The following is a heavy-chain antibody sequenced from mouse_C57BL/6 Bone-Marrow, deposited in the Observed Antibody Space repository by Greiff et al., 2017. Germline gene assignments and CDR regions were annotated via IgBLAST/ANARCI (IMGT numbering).Heavy chain of an antibody. CDR1: GYTFTSYG. CDR3: AVLSIAMDN. Sequence: VQLQQSGAELARPGASVKLSCKASGYTFTSYGISWVKQRTGQGLEWIGEIYPRGGNTYYNEKFKGQATLTADQASSTAYMELRSVTSEDSAVYFCAVLSIAMDNWGKGTSVTVSS. J-gene: IGHJ4*01. V-gene: IGHV1-81*01. CDR2: IYPRGGNT. D-gene: IGHD2-3*01.